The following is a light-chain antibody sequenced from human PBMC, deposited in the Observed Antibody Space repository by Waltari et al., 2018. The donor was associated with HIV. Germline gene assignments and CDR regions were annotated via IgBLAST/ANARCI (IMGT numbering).Light chain of an antibody. V-gene: IGLV1-40*01. CDR2: GDY. CDR1: SSNIGANHD. J-gene: IGLJ1*01. Sequence: QSVLTQPHSVSGAPGQRVTISCSGSSSNIGANHDVHWYQQLPGTSPKLLIYGDYLRPSGVPDRFSGSKSGTSAFLAITGLQPEDEADYFCQSYDTSLGAFYVFGTGTKVTVL. CDR3: QSYDTSLGAFYV.